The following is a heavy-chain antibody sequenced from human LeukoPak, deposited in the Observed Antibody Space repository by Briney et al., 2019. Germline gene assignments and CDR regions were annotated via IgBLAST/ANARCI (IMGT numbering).Heavy chain of an antibody. CDR1: GGSISNYY. Sequence: SETLSLTCTVSGGSISNYYWSWIRQPPGKGLEWVGYIYYSGTTNYNPSLKSRVTMSVDTSKNHFSLKLTSVTAADTAVYYCARAGAWQIDPWGQGTLVTVSS. D-gene: IGHD3-10*01. CDR3: ARAGAWQIDP. J-gene: IGHJ5*02. CDR2: IYYSGTT. V-gene: IGHV4-59*01.